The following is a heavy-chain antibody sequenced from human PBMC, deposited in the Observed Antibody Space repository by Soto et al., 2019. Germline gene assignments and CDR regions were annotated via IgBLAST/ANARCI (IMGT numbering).Heavy chain of an antibody. D-gene: IGHD2-21*01. V-gene: IGHV4-4*07. CDR3: ARSAIPRGGWFRH. CDR1: DDSLSTYY. Sequence: XETLSLTCNVADDSLSTYYWSWIRQPAGKGLEWIGRIYASGSTNYNPSLKGRVSMSVDTSKKQFSLKMISVTAADTAMYYCARSAIPRGGWFRHWGQGVLVTVSS. J-gene: IGHJ5*02. CDR2: IYASGST.